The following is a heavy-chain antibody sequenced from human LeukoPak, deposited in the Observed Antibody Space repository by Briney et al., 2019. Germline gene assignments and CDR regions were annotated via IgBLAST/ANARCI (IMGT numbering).Heavy chain of an antibody. D-gene: IGHD3-10*01. CDR1: GFTFSSDA. CDR3: ARILWFRGRTFDY. Sequence: PGGSLRLSCAASGFTFSSDAMSWVRQAQGKGLEWVSAISGSGGSTYYADSVKGRFTISRDNSKNTLYLQMNSLRAEDTAVYYCARILWFRGRTFDYWGQGTLVTVSS. J-gene: IGHJ4*02. CDR2: ISGSGGST. V-gene: IGHV3-23*01.